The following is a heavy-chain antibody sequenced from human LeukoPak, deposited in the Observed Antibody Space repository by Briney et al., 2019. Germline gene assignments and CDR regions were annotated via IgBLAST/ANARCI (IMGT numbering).Heavy chain of an antibody. D-gene: IGHD3-3*01. CDR1: GFTFSSYA. J-gene: IGHJ4*02. CDR3: AKNFLSGYDFWSGYFADY. CDR2: ISGSGGST. V-gene: IGHV3-23*01. Sequence: PGGSLRLYCAASGFTFSSYAMSWVRQAPGKGLEWVSAISGSGGSTYYADSVKGRFTISRDNSKNTLYLQMNSLRAEDTAVYYCAKNFLSGYDFWSGYFADYWGQGTLVTVSS.